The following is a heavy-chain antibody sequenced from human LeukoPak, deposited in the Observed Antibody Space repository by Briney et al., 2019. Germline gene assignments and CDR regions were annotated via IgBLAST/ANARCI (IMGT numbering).Heavy chain of an antibody. V-gene: IGHV4-4*02. Sequence: SGTLSLTCGVSGGSISGTNWWSWVRQPPGKGLEWIGEINHSGSTNYNPSLKSRVTISVDTSKNQFSLKLSSVTAADTAVYYCARGNLGAFPGTSGYRVVPPRVLGYYYYGMDVWGQGTTVTVSS. J-gene: IGHJ6*02. CDR2: INHSGST. D-gene: IGHD1-1*01. CDR1: GGSISGTNW. CDR3: ARGNLGAFPGTSGYRVVPPRVLGYYYYGMDV.